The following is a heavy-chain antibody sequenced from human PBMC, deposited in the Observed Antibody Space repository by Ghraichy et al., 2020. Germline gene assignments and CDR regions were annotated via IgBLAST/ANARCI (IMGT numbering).Heavy chain of an antibody. CDR1: GYTFTSYG. V-gene: IGHV1-18*01. CDR2: ISAYNGNT. Sequence: ASVKVSCKASGYTFTSYGISWVRQAPGQGLEWMGWISAYNGNTNYAQKLQGRVTMTTDTSTSTAYMELRSLRSDDTAVYYCARARRYCSSTSCYDYWGQGTLVTVSS. D-gene: IGHD2-2*01. J-gene: IGHJ4*02. CDR3: ARARRYCSSTSCYDY.